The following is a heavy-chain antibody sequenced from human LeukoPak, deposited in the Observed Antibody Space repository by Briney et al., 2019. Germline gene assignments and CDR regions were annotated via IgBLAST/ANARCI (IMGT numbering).Heavy chain of an antibody. D-gene: IGHD2-15*01. CDR2: IIPIFGTA. Sequence: SVKVSCKASGGTFSSYAISWARQAPGQGLEWMGGIIPIFGTANYAQKFQGRVTITADESTSTAYMELSSLRSEDTAVYYCASSAPPDSGSAFDIWGQGTMVTVSS. CDR1: GGTFSSYA. V-gene: IGHV1-69*13. CDR3: ASSAPPDSGSAFDI. J-gene: IGHJ3*02.